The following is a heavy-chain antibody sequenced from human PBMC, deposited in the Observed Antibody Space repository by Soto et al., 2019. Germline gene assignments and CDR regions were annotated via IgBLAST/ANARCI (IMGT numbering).Heavy chain of an antibody. V-gene: IGHV3-23*01. CDR2: ISGSGGST. J-gene: IGHJ4*02. CDR3: AKDLYLHRIMITFGAVIHCPAPDFDY. D-gene: IGHD3-16*01. Sequence: VQLLESGGGLVQPGGSLRLSCAASGFTFSCYAMSWVRQAPGKGLEWVSAISGSGGSTYYADSVKGRFTISRDNSKNTLYLQMNSLRAEDTAVYYCAKDLYLHRIMITFGAVIHCPAPDFDYWGQGTLVTVST. CDR1: GFTFSCYA.